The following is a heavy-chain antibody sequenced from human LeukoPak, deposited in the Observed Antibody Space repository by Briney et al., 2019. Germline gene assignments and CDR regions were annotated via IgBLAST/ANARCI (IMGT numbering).Heavy chain of an antibody. CDR3: ARQVGNNVFNL. D-gene: IGHD2/OR15-2a*01. CDR2: IIPIFGTA. V-gene: IGHV1-69*13. Sequence: GASVKVSCKASGGTFSSYAISWVRQVPGQGLEWMGGIIPIFGTANYAQKFQGRVTITADESTSTAYMELSSLRSEDTAVYYCARQVGNNVFNLWGQGTLVTVSS. J-gene: IGHJ5*02. CDR1: GGTFSSYA.